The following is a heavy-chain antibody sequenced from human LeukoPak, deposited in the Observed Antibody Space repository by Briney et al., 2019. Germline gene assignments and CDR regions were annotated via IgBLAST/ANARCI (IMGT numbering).Heavy chain of an antibody. Sequence: GRSLRLSCAASGFTFDDYAMHWVRQAPGKGLEWVSGISWNSGIIGYADSVKGRFTISRDNAKNSLYLQMNSLRTEDTAFYYCAKDKAWGKYYFDYWGQGTLVTVSS. D-gene: IGHD3-16*01. J-gene: IGHJ4*02. CDR1: GFTFDDYA. CDR2: ISWNSGII. CDR3: AKDKAWGKYYFDY. V-gene: IGHV3-9*01.